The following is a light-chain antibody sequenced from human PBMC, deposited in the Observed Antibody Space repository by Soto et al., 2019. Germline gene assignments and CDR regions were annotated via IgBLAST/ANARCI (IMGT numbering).Light chain of an antibody. J-gene: IGLJ2*01. Sequence: QSVLTQPPSASGTPGQRVTISCSGSNSNIGTNTVNWYQHLPGSAPKLLIYSNNQRPSGVPDRFSGSKSGTSASMAISGLQPADEADYYGEAWDGSLNVLFGGGTKVTVL. CDR1: NSNIGTNT. V-gene: IGLV1-44*01. CDR2: SNN. CDR3: EAWDGSLNVL.